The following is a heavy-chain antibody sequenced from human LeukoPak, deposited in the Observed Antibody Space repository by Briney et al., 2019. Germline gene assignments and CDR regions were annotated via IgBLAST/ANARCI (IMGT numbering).Heavy chain of an antibody. V-gene: IGHV1-46*01. J-gene: IGHJ4*02. D-gene: IGHD6-6*01. CDR3: ARDYGQLEAHYYFDY. Sequence: GASVKVSCKASVYTFTSYYMHWVRQAPGQGLEWMGIINPSGGSTSYAQKFQGRVTMTRDTSTSTVYMELSSLRSEDTAVYYCARDYGQLEAHYYFDYWGQGTLVTVSS. CDR2: INPSGGST. CDR1: VYTFTSYY.